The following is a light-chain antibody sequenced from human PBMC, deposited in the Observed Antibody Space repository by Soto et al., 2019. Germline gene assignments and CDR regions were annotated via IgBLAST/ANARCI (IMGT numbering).Light chain of an antibody. Sequence: QSVLTQPPSVSGAPGQRVTISCTGSSSNIGAGYDVHWYQQLPGTAPKLLIYGNSNRPSGAPDRFSGSKAGTSASLAITGLQAEYGAGDYFQSDDSSRSGPGVFRTGTKVTVL. CDR1: SSNIGAGYD. CDR3: QSDDSSRSGPGV. V-gene: IGLV1-40*01. J-gene: IGLJ1*01. CDR2: GNS.